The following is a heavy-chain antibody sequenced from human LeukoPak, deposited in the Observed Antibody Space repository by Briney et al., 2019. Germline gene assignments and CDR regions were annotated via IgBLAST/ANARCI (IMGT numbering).Heavy chain of an antibody. D-gene: IGHD2-2*01. CDR3: ARVDCSSTSCYSSRVFDP. V-gene: IGHV4-31*03. CDR1: GGSISSGGYY. Sequence: PSETLSLTCTVSGGSISSGGYYWRWLRQHPGRGLEWIGYIYYSGSTYYNPSLKSRVTISVDTSKNLFSLKLSSVTAADTAVYYCARVDCSSTSCYSSRVFDPWGQGTLVTVSS. J-gene: IGHJ5*02. CDR2: IYYSGST.